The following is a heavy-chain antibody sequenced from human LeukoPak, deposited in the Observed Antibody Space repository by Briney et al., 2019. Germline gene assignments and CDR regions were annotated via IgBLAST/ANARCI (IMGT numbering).Heavy chain of an antibody. Sequence: GGSLRLSCAASGFIFTSYANHWVRQAPGKGLEWVAVISYDGRNKYYADSVKGRFTISRDNSKNTLYLQMNSLRAEDTAVYYCARDIWSGCGWFGCRYYYYMDVWGKGTTVTVSS. CDR2: ISYDGRNK. D-gene: IGHD3-3*01. CDR3: ARDIWSGCGWFGCRYYYYMDV. J-gene: IGHJ6*03. CDR1: GFIFTSYA. V-gene: IGHV3-30*03.